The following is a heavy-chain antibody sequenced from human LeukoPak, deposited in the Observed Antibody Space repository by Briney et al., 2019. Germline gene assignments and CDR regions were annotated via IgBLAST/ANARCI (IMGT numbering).Heavy chain of an antibody. Sequence: GESLKISCKGSGYSFTTYWIAWVRQMPGKGLEWMGIIYPGDSDTRYSPSFRGQVTISADKSIKIAYLQWSSLKASDTAMYYCVRDGYNRFNYYFDYWGQGTQVTVSS. CDR1: GYSFTTYW. CDR3: VRDGYNRFNYYFDY. D-gene: IGHD5-24*01. CDR2: IYPGDSDT. J-gene: IGHJ4*02. V-gene: IGHV5-51*01.